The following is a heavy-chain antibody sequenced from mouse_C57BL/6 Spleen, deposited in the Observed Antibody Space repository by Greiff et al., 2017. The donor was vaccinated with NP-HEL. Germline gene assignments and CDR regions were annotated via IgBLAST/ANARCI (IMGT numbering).Heavy chain of an antibody. Sequence: VQLKQSGPVLVKPGASVKMSCKASGYTFTDYYMNWVKQSHGKSLEWIGDINPYNGGTSYNQKFKGKATLTVEKSSSTAYMELNSLTCEDSAVYDGGRGGLRGQYAMDYWGQGTSVTVSS. CDR1: GYTFTDYY. D-gene: IGHD2-2*01. CDR3: GRGGLRGQYAMDY. J-gene: IGHJ4*01. V-gene: IGHV1-19*01. CDR2: INPYNGGT.